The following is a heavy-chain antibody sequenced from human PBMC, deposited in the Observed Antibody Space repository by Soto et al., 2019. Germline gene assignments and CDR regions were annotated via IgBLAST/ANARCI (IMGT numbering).Heavy chain of an antibody. CDR2: INHSGTI. CDR3: ARSFRGVSLD. Sequence: SETLSLTCSVNGGSFSYYYWSWIRQSPGKGLEWIGEINHSGTINFNPSLKSRVTISIDTSENQFSLTLRSVTAADTAIYYCARSFRGVSLDWGQGTLVTVS. V-gene: IGHV4-34*01. CDR1: GGSFSYYY. D-gene: IGHD3-10*01. J-gene: IGHJ4*02.